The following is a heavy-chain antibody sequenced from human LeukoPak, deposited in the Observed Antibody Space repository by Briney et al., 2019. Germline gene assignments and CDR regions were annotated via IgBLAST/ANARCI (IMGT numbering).Heavy chain of an antibody. CDR1: GGSISTYY. V-gene: IGHV4-59*01. D-gene: IGHD5-12*01. CDR2: IYHSGST. Sequence: SETLSLTCTVSGGSISTYYWSWIRQPPGKGLEWIGYIYHSGSTDYNPSLKSRVTISVDTSQNQFYLKLSSVTAADTAVYYCARDGYSGSDALWGQGTLVTVSS. CDR3: ARDGYSGSDAL. J-gene: IGHJ4*02.